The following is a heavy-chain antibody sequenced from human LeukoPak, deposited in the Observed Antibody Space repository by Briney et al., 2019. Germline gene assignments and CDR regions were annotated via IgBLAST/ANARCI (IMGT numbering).Heavy chain of an antibody. CDR2: IRYDGSNK. J-gene: IGHJ5*02. CDR1: GFIFSSYG. V-gene: IGHV3-30*02. D-gene: IGHD5-24*01. CDR3: AKDRSRQQMWGTIKKWFDP. Sequence: GGSLRLSCAASGFIFSSYGMHWVRQAPGKGLEWVAFIRYDGSNKYYADSVKGRFTISRENSKNTLYLQMNSLRTEDTAVYFCAKDRSRQQMWGTIKKWFDPWGQGTLVSVSS.